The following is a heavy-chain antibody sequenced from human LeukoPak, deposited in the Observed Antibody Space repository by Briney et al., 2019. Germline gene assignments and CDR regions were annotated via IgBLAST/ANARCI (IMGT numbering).Heavy chain of an antibody. CDR1: GGSISSYY. V-gene: IGHV4-59*01. D-gene: IGHD6-13*01. J-gene: IGHJ5*02. Sequence: KPSETLSLTCAVSGGSISSYYWSWIRQPPGKGLEWVGYIYYSGSTNYNPSLKSRVTISVDTSKNQFSLKLSSVTAADTAVYYCARGGYRWGIAAAAGNNWFDPWGQGTLVTVSS. CDR2: IYYSGST. CDR3: ARGGYRWGIAAAAGNNWFDP.